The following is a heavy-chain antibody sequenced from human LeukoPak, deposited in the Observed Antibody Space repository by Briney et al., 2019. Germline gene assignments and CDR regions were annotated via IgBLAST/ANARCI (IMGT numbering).Heavy chain of an antibody. V-gene: IGHV3-11*06. CDR2: ISSNSSYT. CDR3: ARVLGIRGTYFYY. J-gene: IGHJ4*02. CDR1: GFTFSDYY. Sequence: GESLRHSCAPSGFTFSDYYMSWIRQAPGKGLEWVSYISSNSSYTNYADSVKGRFTISRDNAKNSLYTQMNSLRDEDTAVYYCARVLGIRGTYFYYWGQGTLVTVSS. D-gene: IGHD1-20*01.